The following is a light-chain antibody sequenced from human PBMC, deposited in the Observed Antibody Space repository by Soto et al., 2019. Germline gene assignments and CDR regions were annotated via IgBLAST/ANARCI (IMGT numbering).Light chain of an antibody. V-gene: IGKV1-39*01. Sequence: DIPMTQSPSSLSASVGDRVTITCRASQSISSYLNWYQQKPGKAPKLLIYAASSLQSGVPSRFSGSVSGTYFTLSISILQPEDFATYYCQQSYSTPVFGPGTKVDIK. CDR1: QSISSY. CDR3: QQSYSTPV. J-gene: IGKJ3*01. CDR2: AAS.